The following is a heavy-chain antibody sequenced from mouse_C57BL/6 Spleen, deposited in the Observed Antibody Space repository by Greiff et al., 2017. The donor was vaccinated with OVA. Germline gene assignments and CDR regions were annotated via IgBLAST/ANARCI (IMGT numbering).Heavy chain of an antibody. CDR1: GYTFTGYW. CDR2: ILPGSGST. J-gene: IGHJ3*01. D-gene: IGHD1-1*01. V-gene: IGHV1-9*01. Sequence: VQLQQSGAELMKPGASVKLSCKATGYTFTGYWIEWVKQRPGHGLEWIGEILPGSGSTNYNEKFTGKATFTADTSSNTAYMQLSRLTTEDSAIDNGARGSTVERGLFAYWGQGTLVTVSA. CDR3: ARGSTVERGLFAY.